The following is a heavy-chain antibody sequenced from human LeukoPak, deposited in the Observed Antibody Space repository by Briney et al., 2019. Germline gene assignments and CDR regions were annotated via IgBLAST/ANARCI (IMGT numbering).Heavy chain of an antibody. V-gene: IGHV4-59*01. CDR1: GGSMKSYY. J-gene: IGHJ3*02. CDR3: ARVGGMLTINNEAFDI. CDR2: IYYSGST. Sequence: SETLSLTCTVSGGSMKSYYWNWIRRPPGKGLEWIGYIYYSGSTNYNPSLKSRVTISVDTSKNQFSLKLTSVTAADTAIYYCARVGGMLTINNEAFDIWGQGTVVTVS. D-gene: IGHD3-16*01.